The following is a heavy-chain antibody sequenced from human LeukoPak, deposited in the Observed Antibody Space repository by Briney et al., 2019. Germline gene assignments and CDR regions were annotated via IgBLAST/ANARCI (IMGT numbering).Heavy chain of an antibody. Sequence: GGSLRLSCAISGFIFNTNCMNWVRQSPGKGLEWLATIAGGDESTYYADSVKGRFAISRGNSKNTVFLHMNSLRVEDTAVYYCARGVYWSLDYWGQGTPVTVSS. CDR1: GFIFNTNC. CDR2: IAGGDEST. J-gene: IGHJ4*02. D-gene: IGHD1-1*01. CDR3: ARGVYWSLDY. V-gene: IGHV3-23*01.